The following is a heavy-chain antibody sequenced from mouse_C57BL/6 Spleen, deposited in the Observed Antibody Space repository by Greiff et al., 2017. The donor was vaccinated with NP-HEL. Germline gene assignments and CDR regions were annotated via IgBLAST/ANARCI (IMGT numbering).Heavy chain of an antibody. J-gene: IGHJ4*01. CDR1: GFSLTSYG. CDR2: IWRGGST. CDR3: AKTIYGSSYYAMDY. D-gene: IGHD1-1*01. V-gene: IGHV2-5*01. Sequence: QVQLQQSGPGLVQPSPSLSITCTVSGFSLTSYGVHWVRQSPGKGLEWLGVIWRGGSTDYNAAFMSRLSITKDNSKSQVFFKMNSLQADDTAIYYCAKTIYGSSYYAMDYWGQGTSVTVSS.